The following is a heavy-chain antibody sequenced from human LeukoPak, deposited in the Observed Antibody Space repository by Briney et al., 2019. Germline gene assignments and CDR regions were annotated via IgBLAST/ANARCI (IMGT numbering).Heavy chain of an antibody. CDR3: AKDVRVGGGGMDV. D-gene: IGHD1-26*01. J-gene: IGHJ6*02. Sequence: PGGSLRLSCAASGFTFSSYAMSWVRQAPGKGLEWVSLISGSGGNTYYADSVKGRFTISRDNSKNTLSLQMNSLRAEDTAVYYCAKDVRVGGGGMDVWGQGTPVTVSS. CDR2: ISGSGGNT. CDR1: GFTFSSYA. V-gene: IGHV3-23*01.